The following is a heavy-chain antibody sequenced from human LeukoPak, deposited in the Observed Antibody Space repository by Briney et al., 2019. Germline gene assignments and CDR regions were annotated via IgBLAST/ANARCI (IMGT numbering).Heavy chain of an antibody. D-gene: IGHD4-11*01. CDR2: ISGRSIYI. Sequence: GGSLRLSCAASGFTFSSYSMNWVRQAPGKGLEWVSSISGRSIYIHYADSVKGRFTISRDNAKNSVYLQLNSLRVEDTAVYYCAREQLYSNYYFDCWGQGALVTVSS. J-gene: IGHJ4*02. V-gene: IGHV3-21*06. CDR1: GFTFSSYS. CDR3: AREQLYSNYYFDC.